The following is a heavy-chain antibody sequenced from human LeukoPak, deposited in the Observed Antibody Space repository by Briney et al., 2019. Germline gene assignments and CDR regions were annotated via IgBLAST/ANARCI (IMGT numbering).Heavy chain of an antibody. CDR1: GFTFSDYY. CDR2: ISTDSVYI. V-gene: IGHV3-11*05. J-gene: IGHJ5*02. CDR3: ARDGTGWSRDL. Sequence: PGGSLRLSCAASGFTFSDYYMTWIRQAPGKGLEWVSLISTDSVYIYYADSVKGRFTISRDSAKNSLYLQMNSLRAEDTAVYFCARDGTGWSRDLWGQGTLVTVSS. D-gene: IGHD1/OR15-1a*01.